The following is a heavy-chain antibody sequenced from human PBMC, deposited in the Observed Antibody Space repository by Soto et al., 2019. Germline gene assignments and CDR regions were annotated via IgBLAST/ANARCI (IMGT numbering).Heavy chain of an antibody. CDR1: GYTFTGYY. V-gene: IGHV1-2*02. D-gene: IGHD6-13*01. CDR2: INPNSGGT. Sequence: GDSVKGSCKASGYTFTGYYMHWVRQAPGQGLEWMGWINPNSGGTTYAQKFQGRVTMTRDTSISTAYMELSRLRSDDTAVYYCAREYSCRREDYYYYGMDVWCPGTSVTVS. CDR3: AREYSCRREDYYYYGMDV. J-gene: IGHJ6*02.